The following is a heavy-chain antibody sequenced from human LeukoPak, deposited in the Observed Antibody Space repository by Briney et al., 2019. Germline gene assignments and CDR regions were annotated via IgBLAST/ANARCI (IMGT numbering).Heavy chain of an antibody. V-gene: IGHV3-23*01. D-gene: IGHD4-23*01. CDR3: AKGDYGGNSGSFFDY. J-gene: IGHJ4*02. CDR1: GGSISIYY. CDR2: LSASGGYT. Sequence: ETLSLTCSVSGGSISIYYWTWIRQIPGKGLEWVSALSASGGYTYYADSVKGRFTISRDNSKNTLYLQMNSLGAEDTAIYYCAKGDYGGNSGSFFDYWGQGTLVTVSS.